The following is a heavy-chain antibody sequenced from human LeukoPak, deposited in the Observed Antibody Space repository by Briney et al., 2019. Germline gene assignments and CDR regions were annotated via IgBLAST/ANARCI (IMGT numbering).Heavy chain of an antibody. CDR3: AKGPFGVPLGNWFDP. V-gene: IGHV3-23*01. Sequence: GGSLRLSCVASGFTFSRHSMSWVRQTAGEGLEWVSAICVGSGSAYYAESVKGRFIVSRDNSKNTLYLQMNSLRVEDTAVYHCAKGPFGVPLGNWFDPWGQGTLVTVAS. D-gene: IGHD3-3*01. CDR2: ICVGSGSA. J-gene: IGHJ5*02. CDR1: GFTFSRHS.